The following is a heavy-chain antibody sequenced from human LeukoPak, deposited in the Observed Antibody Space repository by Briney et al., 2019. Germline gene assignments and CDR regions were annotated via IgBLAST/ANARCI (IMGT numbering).Heavy chain of an antibody. CDR3: ARPIYSSSSYADY. Sequence: ASVKVSCKASGYTFTSYYMHWVRQAPGQGLEWMGIINPNSGGTNYAQKFQGRVTMTRDTSISTAYMELSRLRSDDTAVYYCARPIYSSSSYADYWGQGTLVTVSS. J-gene: IGHJ4*02. CDR1: GYTFTSYY. V-gene: IGHV1-2*02. D-gene: IGHD6-6*01. CDR2: INPNSGGT.